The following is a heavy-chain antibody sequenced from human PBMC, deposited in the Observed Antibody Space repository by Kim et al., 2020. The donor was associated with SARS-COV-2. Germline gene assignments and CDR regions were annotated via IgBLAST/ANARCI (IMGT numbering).Heavy chain of an antibody. CDR3: ARVRSSYYYRDV. CDR2: INESGNT. D-gene: IGHD2-21*01. Sequence: SETLSLTCAVDGGSISGFFWNWIRQSPGKGLEWIGEINESGNTNYDPSLKSRVIISVDTSKNQLSLRLRSVTAADTAVYFCARVRSSYYYRDVWGKGTTVTVSS. CDR1: GGSISGFF. J-gene: IGHJ6*03. V-gene: IGHV4-34*01.